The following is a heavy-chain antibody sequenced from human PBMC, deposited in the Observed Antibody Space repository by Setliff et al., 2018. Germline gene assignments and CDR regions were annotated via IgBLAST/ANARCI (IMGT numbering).Heavy chain of an antibody. CDR1: GYTFTAYY. Sequence: ASVKVSCKTSGYTFTAYYLHWVRQAPGQGLEWMGWINPNNGGTKYAQKFQGRVTMTRDTSISTGYMELSRLRYDDTAVYYCARSPTRTTGSHYLGYYYYYMDFWGKGTTVTVSS. D-gene: IGHD1-1*01. V-gene: IGHV1-2*02. J-gene: IGHJ6*03. CDR2: INPNNGGT. CDR3: ARSPTRTTGSHYLGYYYYYMDF.